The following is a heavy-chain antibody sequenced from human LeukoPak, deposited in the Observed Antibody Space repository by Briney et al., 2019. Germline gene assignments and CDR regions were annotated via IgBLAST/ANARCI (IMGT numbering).Heavy chain of an antibody. D-gene: IGHD3-22*01. CDR3: AKKRKDHDSSGYYYAYFQH. CDR1: GFTFSSYG. V-gene: IGHV3-30*18. J-gene: IGHJ1*01. Sequence: GRSLRLSCAASGFTFSSYGMHWVRQAPGEGLEWVAVISYDGSNKYYADSVKGRFTISRDNSKNTLYLQMNSLRAEDTAVYYCAKKRKDHDSSGYYYAYFQHWGQGTLVTVSS. CDR2: ISYDGSNK.